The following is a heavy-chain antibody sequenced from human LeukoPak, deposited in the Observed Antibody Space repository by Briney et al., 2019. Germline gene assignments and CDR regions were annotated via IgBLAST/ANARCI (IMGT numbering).Heavy chain of an antibody. Sequence: GGSLRLSCAASGFTVSSNYMGWVRQAPGKGLEWVSVIYSGGSTYYADSVKGRFTISRDNSKNTLYLQMNSLRAEDTAVYYCARIGYDSSGYIPSYYYYYGMDVWGQGATVTVSS. CDR2: IYSGGST. J-gene: IGHJ6*02. CDR3: ARIGYDSSGYIPSYYYYYGMDV. D-gene: IGHD3-22*01. V-gene: IGHV3-53*01. CDR1: GFTVSSNY.